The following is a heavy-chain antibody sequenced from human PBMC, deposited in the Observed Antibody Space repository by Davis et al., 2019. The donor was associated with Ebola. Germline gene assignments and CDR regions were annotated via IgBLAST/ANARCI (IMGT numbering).Heavy chain of an antibody. D-gene: IGHD6-19*01. V-gene: IGHV4-59*12. CDR3: ARAGAWLVGWFDP. CDR2: IYYSGST. CDR1: GGSISSYY. J-gene: IGHJ5*02. Sequence: SETLSLTCTVSGGSISSYYWSWIRQPPGKGLEWIGYIYYSGSTNYNPSLKSRVTISVDTSKNQFSLKLSSVTAADTAVYYCARAGAWLVGWFDPWGQGTLVTVSS.